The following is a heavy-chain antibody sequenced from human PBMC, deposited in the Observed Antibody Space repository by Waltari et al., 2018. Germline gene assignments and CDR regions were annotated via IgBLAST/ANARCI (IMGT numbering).Heavy chain of an antibody. Sequence: EVQLVESGGGLVKPGGSLRLSCAASGFTFSSYSMNWVRQAPGKGLEWVSSISSSSSDIYYADSVNGRFTISRDNAKNSLYLQMNSLRAEDTAVYYCARELRITMVRGVYDYWGQGTLVTVSS. CDR1: GFTFSSYS. CDR2: ISSSSSDI. CDR3: ARELRITMVRGVYDY. D-gene: IGHD3-10*01. J-gene: IGHJ4*02. V-gene: IGHV3-21*01.